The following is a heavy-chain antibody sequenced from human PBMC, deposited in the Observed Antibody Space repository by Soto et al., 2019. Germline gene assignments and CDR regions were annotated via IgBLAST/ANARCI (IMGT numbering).Heavy chain of an antibody. J-gene: IGHJ3*02. CDR3: ARFNTGSYYEAFDI. V-gene: IGHV4-4*02. CDR2: IYHSGST. CDR1: GGPISISNW. D-gene: IGHD1-26*01. Sequence: SETLSRTSAVSGGPISISNWWSWVCQPPGKGLEWIGEIYHSGSTNYNPSLKSRVTISVDKSKNQFSLKLSSVTAADTAVYYCARFNTGSYYEAFDIWGQGTMVT.